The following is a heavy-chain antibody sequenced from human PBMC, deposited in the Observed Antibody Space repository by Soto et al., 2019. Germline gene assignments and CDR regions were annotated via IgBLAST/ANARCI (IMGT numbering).Heavy chain of an antibody. Sequence: PGESLKISCKGSGYNFASHWIGWVRQMPGKGLEWMGIILPADSYTTYSPSFQGQVTVSADQSISTVYLQWSSLKASDTAMYYCATLAGTGSYRDLYFDHWGQGTPVTVSS. CDR1: GYNFASHW. CDR3: ATLAGTGSYRDLYFDH. CDR2: ILPADSYT. J-gene: IGHJ4*02. D-gene: IGHD1-26*01. V-gene: IGHV5-51*01.